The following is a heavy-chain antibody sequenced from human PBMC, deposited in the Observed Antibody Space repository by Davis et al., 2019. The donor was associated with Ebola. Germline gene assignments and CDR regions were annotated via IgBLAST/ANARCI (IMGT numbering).Heavy chain of an antibody. CDR2: INSDGSGT. CDR3: ARLALMVQGLYYYYGMDV. D-gene: IGHD3-10*01. V-gene: IGHV3-23*03. CDR1: GFTFSSYA. Sequence: GESLKISCAASGFTFSSYAMSWLRQAPGKGLEWVSLINSDGSGTTYADSVKGRFTISRDNSKNTLYLQMNSLRAEDTAVYYCARLALMVQGLYYYYGMDVWGQGTTVTVSS. J-gene: IGHJ6*02.